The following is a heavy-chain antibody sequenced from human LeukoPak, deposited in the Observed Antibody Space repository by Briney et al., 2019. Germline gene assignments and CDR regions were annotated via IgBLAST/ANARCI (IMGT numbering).Heavy chain of an antibody. CDR1: GYTFTSYG. V-gene: IGHV1-18*01. D-gene: IGHD3-9*01. Sequence: ASVKVSCKASGYTFTSYGISWVRQAPGQGLEWMGWISAYNGNTNYAQKLQGRVTMTTDTSTSTAYMELRSLRSDDTAVYYCAREELRYFDWFNYYYGMDVWGQGTTVAVSS. CDR3: AREELRYFDWFNYYYGMDV. J-gene: IGHJ6*02. CDR2: ISAYNGNT.